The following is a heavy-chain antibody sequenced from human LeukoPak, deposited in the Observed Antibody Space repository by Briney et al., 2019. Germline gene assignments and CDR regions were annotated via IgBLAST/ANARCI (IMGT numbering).Heavy chain of an antibody. Sequence: PSETLSLTCAVYGGSFSGYYWSWIRQPPGKGLEWIGEINHSGSTNYNPSLKSRVTISVDTSKNQFSLKLSSVTAADTAVYYCARTSRIQLWLRYYFDYWGQGTLVTVSS. V-gene: IGHV4-34*01. J-gene: IGHJ4*02. CDR3: ARTSRIQLWLRYYFDY. CDR1: GGSFSGYY. D-gene: IGHD5-18*01. CDR2: INHSGST.